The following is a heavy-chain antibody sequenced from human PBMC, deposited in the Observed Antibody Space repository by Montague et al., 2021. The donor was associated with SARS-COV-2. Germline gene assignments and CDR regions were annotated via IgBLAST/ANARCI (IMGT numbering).Heavy chain of an antibody. CDR1: GGSISSSNYY. V-gene: IGHV4-39*07. D-gene: IGHD4-17*01. CDR2: INHSGST. CDR3: ARGITVTTFYYYYGMDV. Sequence: SETLSLTRTLSGGSISSSNYYWDWIRQPPGKGLEWIGEINHSGSTNYXPSLKSRVTISVDTSKNQFSLKLSSVTAADTAVYYCARGITVTTFYYYYGMDVWGQGTTVTVSS. J-gene: IGHJ6*02.